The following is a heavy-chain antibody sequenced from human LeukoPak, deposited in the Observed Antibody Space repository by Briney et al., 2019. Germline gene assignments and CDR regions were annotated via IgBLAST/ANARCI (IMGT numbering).Heavy chain of an antibody. CDR2: ISSSSSYI. Sequence: GGSLRLSCAASGFTFSSYSMNWDRQAPGKGLEWVSSISSSSSYIYYADSVKGRLTISRDSAKNSLYLQMNSLRAEDTAVYYCARDFLGEYYDILTGSLVDYWGQGTLVTVSS. J-gene: IGHJ4*02. CDR3: ARDFLGEYYDILTGSLVDY. V-gene: IGHV3-21*01. CDR1: GFTFSSYS. D-gene: IGHD3-9*01.